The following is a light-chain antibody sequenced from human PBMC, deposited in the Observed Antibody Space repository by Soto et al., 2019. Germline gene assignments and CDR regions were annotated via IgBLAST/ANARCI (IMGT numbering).Light chain of an antibody. CDR2: QDS. J-gene: IGLJ2*01. CDR1: KLGDKY. V-gene: IGLV3-1*01. CDR3: QAWDSSTAVV. Sequence: YELTQPPSVSVSPGQTASITCSGDKLGDKYACWYQQKPGQSPVLVIYQDSSRPSGIPERFSGSNSGNTATLTISGTQAMDEADYYCQAWDSSTAVVFGGGTKVTVL.